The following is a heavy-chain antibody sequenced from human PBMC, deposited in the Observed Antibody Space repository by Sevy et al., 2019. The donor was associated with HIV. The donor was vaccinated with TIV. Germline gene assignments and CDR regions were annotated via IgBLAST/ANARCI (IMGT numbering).Heavy chain of an antibody. Sequence: ASVKVSYQASGYTFTSYRIYWVRQATGQGLEWMGWISPFNGDTNYAQKLQGRVTMITDTSTNTAYMEMRSLRSDETAVYYCARAYCSGGSCYSLAYWGQGTLVTVSS. J-gene: IGHJ4*02. V-gene: IGHV1-18*01. D-gene: IGHD2-15*01. CDR3: ARAYCSGGSCYSLAY. CDR1: GYTFTSYR. CDR2: ISPFNGDT.